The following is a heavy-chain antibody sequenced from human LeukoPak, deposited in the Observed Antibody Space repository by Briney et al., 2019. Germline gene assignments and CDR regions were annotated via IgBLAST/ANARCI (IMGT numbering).Heavy chain of an antibody. CDR1: GFTVSSNY. Sequence: GGSLRLSCAASGFTVSSNYMSWVRQAPGKGLEWVSVIYSGGSTYYADSVKGRFTISRDNSKNTLYLQMNSLRAEDTAVYYCARAERISTYYFDYWGQGTLVTVSS. J-gene: IGHJ4*02. V-gene: IGHV3-53*01. D-gene: IGHD2-15*01. CDR3: ARAERISTYYFDY. CDR2: IYSGGST.